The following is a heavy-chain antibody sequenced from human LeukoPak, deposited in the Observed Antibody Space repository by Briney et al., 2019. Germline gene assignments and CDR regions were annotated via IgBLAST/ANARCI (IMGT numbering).Heavy chain of an antibody. CDR1: GFTFSSYW. CDR2: IKQDGSEK. Sequence: GGSLRLSCAASGFTFSSYWMSWVRQAPGKGLEWVANIKQDGSEKYYADSVKGRFTISRDNSNNTLYLQMSSLRTDDSAVYYCAKADSSRWTAQDYWGQGTLVTVSS. J-gene: IGHJ4*02. D-gene: IGHD6-13*01. V-gene: IGHV3-7*02. CDR3: AKADSSRWTAQDY.